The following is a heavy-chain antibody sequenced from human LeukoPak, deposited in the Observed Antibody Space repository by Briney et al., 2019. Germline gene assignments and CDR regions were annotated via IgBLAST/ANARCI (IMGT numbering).Heavy chain of an antibody. CDR1: GFTFSSYW. J-gene: IGHJ4*02. D-gene: IGHD3-10*01. CDR2: IKQDGSEK. Sequence: GSLRLSCAASGFTFSSYWMSWVRQAPGKGLEWVANIKQDGSEKYYVDSVKGRFTISRDNAKNSQYLQMNSLRAEDTAVYYCARVNYGVQHLDYWGQGTLVTVSS. V-gene: IGHV3-7*04. CDR3: ARVNYGVQHLDY.